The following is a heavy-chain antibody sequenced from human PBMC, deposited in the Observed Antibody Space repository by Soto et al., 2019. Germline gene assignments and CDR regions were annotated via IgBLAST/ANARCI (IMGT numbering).Heavy chain of an antibody. V-gene: IGHV3-66*01. Sequence: GGSLRLSCAASGFTVSSNYMSWVRQAPGKGLEWVSVIYSGGSTYYADSVKGRFTISRDNSKNRLYLQMNSLRAEDTAVYYCARDRPAVAGTGYFDYWGQGTLVTVSS. CDR2: IYSGGST. D-gene: IGHD6-19*01. J-gene: IGHJ4*02. CDR3: ARDRPAVAGTGYFDY. CDR1: GFTVSSNY.